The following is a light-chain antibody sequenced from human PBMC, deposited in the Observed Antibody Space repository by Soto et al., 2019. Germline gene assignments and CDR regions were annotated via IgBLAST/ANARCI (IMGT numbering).Light chain of an antibody. CDR3: QQYNSYSIT. CDR2: DAS. CDR1: QGISNY. V-gene: IGKV1-5*01. Sequence: DIQMTQSPSSLSASVADRVTITCQASQGISNYLTWYQQKPEKAPKLLIYDASNLESGVPSRFSGSGSGTEFTLTISSLQPDDFATYYCQQYNSYSITFGQGTRLEIK. J-gene: IGKJ5*01.